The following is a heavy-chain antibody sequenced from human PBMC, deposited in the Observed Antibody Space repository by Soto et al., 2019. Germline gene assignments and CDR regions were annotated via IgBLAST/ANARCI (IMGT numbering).Heavy chain of an antibody. V-gene: IGHV1-69*01. Sequence: QVQLVQSGAEVKKPGSSVKVSCKASGGTFSSYAISWVRQAPGQGLEWMGGIIPIFGTANYAQKFQGRVTITADESPSTAYMELSSLRSEDTAVYYCARETGTVVTPEVVGGMDVWGQGTTVTVSS. CDR2: IIPIFGTA. CDR3: ARETGTVVTPEVVGGMDV. D-gene: IGHD2-21*02. CDR1: GGTFSSYA. J-gene: IGHJ6*02.